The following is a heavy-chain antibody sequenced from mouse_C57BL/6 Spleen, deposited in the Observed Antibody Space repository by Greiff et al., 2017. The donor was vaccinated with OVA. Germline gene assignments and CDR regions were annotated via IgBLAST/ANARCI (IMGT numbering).Heavy chain of an antibody. CDR3: ARRTDYYGSSLFAY. Sequence: QVQLQQSGAELMKPGASVKLSCKATGYTFTGYWIEWVKQRPGHGLEWIGEILPGSGSTNYNEKFKGKATFTADTSSNTAYMQLSSLTTEDSAIYYCARRTDYYGSSLFAYWGQGTLVTVSA. J-gene: IGHJ3*01. CDR1: GYTFTGYW. D-gene: IGHD1-1*01. CDR2: ILPGSGST. V-gene: IGHV1-9*01.